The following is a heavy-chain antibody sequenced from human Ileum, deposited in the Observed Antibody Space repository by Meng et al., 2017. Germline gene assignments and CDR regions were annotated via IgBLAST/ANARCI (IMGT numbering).Heavy chain of an antibody. V-gene: IGHV1-69*10. D-gene: IGHD2-15*01. J-gene: IGHJ5*02. CDR2: IIPILNAS. CDR1: GGAFSRSA. CDR3: ARDCSGGGCFDP. Sequence: QVQLVQSGAQLKYPGSTVTVSCKASGGAFSRSAIGWLRQAPGRGLEWMGGIIPILNASTYAQNFKGRVTLSADMATTTVYMELSSLTSDDTAVYFCARDCSGGGCFDPWGQGTLVTVSS.